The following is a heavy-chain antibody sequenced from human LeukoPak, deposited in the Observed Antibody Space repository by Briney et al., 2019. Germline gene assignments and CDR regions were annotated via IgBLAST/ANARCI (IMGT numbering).Heavy chain of an antibody. V-gene: IGHV4-34*12. CDR1: GGSFSGYY. D-gene: IGHD6-19*01. J-gene: IGHJ3*02. CDR3: ARRVNANGIAVAGNPPWAFDI. Sequence: SETLSLTCGVYGGSFSGYYWTWIRQSPGMGLEWIGEIIHSGRTNYNPSLTSRVSISVDTSKNQFSLELSSVTAADTAVYYCARRVNANGIAVAGNPPWAFDIWGQGTMVTVSS. CDR2: IIHSGRT.